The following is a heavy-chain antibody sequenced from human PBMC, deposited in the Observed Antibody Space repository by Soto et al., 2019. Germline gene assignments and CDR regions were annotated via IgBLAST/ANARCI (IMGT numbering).Heavy chain of an antibody. CDR3: ARVATMVRGVNKAPSGYYYGMDV. D-gene: IGHD3-10*01. Sequence: ASVKVSCKASGYTFINYYMHWVRQAPGQGLEWMGIINPNGGSTTYAQKFQGRVTLTRDTSTNTVNMELSSLRSEDTSVYYCARVATMVRGVNKAPSGYYYGMDVWGQGTTVTVSS. V-gene: IGHV1-46*01. CDR2: INPNGGST. CDR1: GYTFINYY. J-gene: IGHJ6*02.